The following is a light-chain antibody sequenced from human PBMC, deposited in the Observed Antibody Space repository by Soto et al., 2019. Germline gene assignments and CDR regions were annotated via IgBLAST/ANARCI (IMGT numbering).Light chain of an antibody. Sequence: DIQMTPSPSSLSASVGDRVTITCRASQSISSYLNWYQQKPGKAPKLLIYAASSLQSGVPSRFSGSGSGTDFTLTIRSLQPEDFATYYCQQYNTFSTFGQGTKVDIK. CDR2: AAS. CDR1: QSISSY. V-gene: IGKV1-39*01. J-gene: IGKJ1*01. CDR3: QQYNTFST.